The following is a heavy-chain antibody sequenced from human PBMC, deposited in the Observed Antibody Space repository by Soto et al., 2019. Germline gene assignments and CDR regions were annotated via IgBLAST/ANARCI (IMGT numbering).Heavy chain of an antibody. CDR3: ASPSDSSSWYFYDY. Sequence: ASVKVSCKASGYTFTGYYMHWVRQAPGQGLEWMGWINPNSGGTNYAQKFQGRVTMTRDTSISTAYMELSRLRPDDTAVYYCASPSDSSSWYFYDYWGQGTLVTVSS. D-gene: IGHD6-13*01. CDR1: GYTFTGYY. V-gene: IGHV1-2*02. CDR2: INPNSGGT. J-gene: IGHJ4*02.